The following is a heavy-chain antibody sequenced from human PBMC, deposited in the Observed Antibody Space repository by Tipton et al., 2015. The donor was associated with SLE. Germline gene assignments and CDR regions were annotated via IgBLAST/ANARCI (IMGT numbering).Heavy chain of an antibody. CDR3: TRDAGGDTAFVYYFDD. CDR2: IYTRGST. V-gene: IGHV4-61*02. D-gene: IGHD2-21*02. J-gene: IGHJ4*02. Sequence: TLSLTCTVSGVSITSGSYHWSWIRQPAGKGLEWIGRIYTRGSTNYNPSLMNRVTISVGTSKNQLSLKLSSVTTADTAIYYCTRDAGGDTAFVYYFDDWGQGTLVTVSA. CDR1: GVSITSGSYH.